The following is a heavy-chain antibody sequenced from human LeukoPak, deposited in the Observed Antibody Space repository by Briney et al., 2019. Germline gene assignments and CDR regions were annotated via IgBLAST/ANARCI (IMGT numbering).Heavy chain of an antibody. Sequence: SETLSLTCDVSGFSISSGYYWGWLRQPRGKGLEWVATISHSGNTYFNPSLQSRVTVSLDTSKNQFSLNVTSVKVADTAIYFCTRATLHLDTWDQGTLVIVSS. CDR1: GFSISSGYY. V-gene: IGHV4-38-2*01. D-gene: IGHD2-21*02. J-gene: IGHJ5*02. CDR2: ISHSGNT. CDR3: TRATLHLDT.